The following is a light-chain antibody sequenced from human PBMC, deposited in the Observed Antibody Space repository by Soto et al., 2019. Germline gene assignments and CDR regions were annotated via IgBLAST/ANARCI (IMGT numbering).Light chain of an antibody. CDR1: QAVNGH. V-gene: IGKV3-11*01. CDR3: QQRSDSPLT. Sequence: ENILTQSPATLSLSAGERATLSCRASQAVNGHLAWYQHKPGQAPRLLIYEGSTRATGIPARFSGSGSGTDFLLTINSLAPEDSAVYYCQQRSDSPLTFGGGTKVEI. CDR2: EGS. J-gene: IGKJ4*01.